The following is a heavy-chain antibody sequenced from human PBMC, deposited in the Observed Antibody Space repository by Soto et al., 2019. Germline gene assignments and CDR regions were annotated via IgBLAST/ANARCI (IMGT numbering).Heavy chain of an antibody. D-gene: IGHD3-22*01. J-gene: IGHJ4*02. Sequence: EVQLVESGGDLVQPGGSLRLSCAASGFTFSSSPMHWVRQAPGKRPEYVSSISSNGGNTYYADSVKGRFTISRDNSNNTLYLQMGSLRTEDMAVYYFVVSHSSAYSVYWGQGTQVTVSS. CDR3: VVSHSSAYSVY. CDR1: GFTFSSSP. V-gene: IGHV3-64*07. CDR2: ISSNGGNT.